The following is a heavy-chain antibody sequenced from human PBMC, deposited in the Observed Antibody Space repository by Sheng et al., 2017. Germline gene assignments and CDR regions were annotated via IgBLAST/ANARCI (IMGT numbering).Heavy chain of an antibody. CDR2: ISYSGST. Sequence: QVQLQESGPGLVKPSETLSLACTVSGASMSSYYWSWIRQTPGKGLEWIGYISYSGSTNYNPSLKSRVTISVDTFKNQFSLKLSSVTAADTAVYYCARDRKEGNGYXDYWGQRTLVTVSS. J-gene: IGHJ4*02. CDR3: ARDRKEGNGYXDY. D-gene: IGHD2-2*03. V-gene: IGHV4-59*13. CDR1: GASMSSYY.